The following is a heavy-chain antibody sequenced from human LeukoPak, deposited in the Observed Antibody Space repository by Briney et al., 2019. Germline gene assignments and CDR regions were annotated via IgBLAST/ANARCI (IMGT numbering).Heavy chain of an antibody. CDR1: GGSLSRYY. V-gene: IGHV4-59*01. CDR3: ARVSGATITPYYGMDV. J-gene: IGHJ6*02. CDR2: IHHSGSS. Sequence: SETLSLTCTVSGGSLSRYYRSWVRQPPGKGLEWIGHIHHSGSSNYNPSLKSGVAILIDTSKNQFSLRLISVTAVDTAVYYCARVSGATITPYYGMDVWGQGTTVTVS. D-gene: IGHD5-12*01.